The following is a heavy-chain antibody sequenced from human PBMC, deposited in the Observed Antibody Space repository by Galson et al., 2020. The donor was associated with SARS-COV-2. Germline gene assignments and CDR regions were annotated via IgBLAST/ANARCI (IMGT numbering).Heavy chain of an antibody. CDR1: GGSISSSNW. Sequence: SETLSPTCAVSGGSISSSNWWSWVRQPPGKGLEWIGEIYHSGSTNYNPSLKSRVTISVDKSKNQFSLKLSSVTAADTAVYYCARVLSGTTLYYYYYGMDVWGQGTTVTVSS. CDR2: IYHSGST. J-gene: IGHJ6*02. V-gene: IGHV4-4*02. CDR3: ARVLSGTTLYYYYYGMDV. D-gene: IGHD1-7*01.